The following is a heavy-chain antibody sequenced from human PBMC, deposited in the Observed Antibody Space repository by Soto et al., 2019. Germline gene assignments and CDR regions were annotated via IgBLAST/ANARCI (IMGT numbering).Heavy chain of an antibody. CDR1: GYTFTSYY. D-gene: IGHD6-6*01. V-gene: IGHV1-46*01. Sequence: ASVKVSCKASGYTFTSYYMHWVRQAPGQGLEWMGIINPSGGSTSYAQKFQGRVTMTRDTSTSTVYMELSSLRSEDTAVYYCARDWGSSSRKSPPTFAYGGQGTWVTVSS. J-gene: IGHJ4*02. CDR3: ARDWGSSSRKSPPTFAY. CDR2: INPSGGST.